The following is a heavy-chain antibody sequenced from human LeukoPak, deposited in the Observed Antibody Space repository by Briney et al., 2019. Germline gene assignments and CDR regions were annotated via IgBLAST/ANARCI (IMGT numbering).Heavy chain of an antibody. D-gene: IGHD1-26*01. CDR3: ASRDLVGATEDAFDI. Sequence: ASVKVSCKASGYTFTSYGISWVRQAPGQGLEWMGWISAYNGNTNYAQKLQGRVTMTTDTSTSTAYMELSSLRSDDTAVYYCASRDLVGATEDAFDIWGQGTMVTVSS. V-gene: IGHV1-18*01. CDR1: GYTFTSYG. CDR2: ISAYNGNT. J-gene: IGHJ3*02.